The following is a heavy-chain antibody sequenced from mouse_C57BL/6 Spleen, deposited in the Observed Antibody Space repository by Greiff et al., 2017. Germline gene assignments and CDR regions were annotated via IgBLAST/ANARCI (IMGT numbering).Heavy chain of an antibody. J-gene: IGHJ3*01. V-gene: IGHV14-2*01. Sequence: VQLQQSGAELVKPGASVQLSCTASGFNITDSSMHWVKQRTEQGLEWIGRIYPEDGETKYAPKFQGTATITADTSSHPAYLQLSSVTSEDTAVYCCARDYYCGSSYGTYWGQGTLVTVPA. CDR1: GFNITDSS. CDR2: IYPEDGET. D-gene: IGHD1-1*01. CDR3: ARDYYCGSSYGTY.